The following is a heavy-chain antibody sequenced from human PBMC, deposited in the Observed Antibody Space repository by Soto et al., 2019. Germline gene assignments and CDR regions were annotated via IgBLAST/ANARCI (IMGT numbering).Heavy chain of an antibody. CDR1: GYTFTSYG. J-gene: IGHJ6*02. D-gene: IGHD3-9*01. CDR3: ARVDILTVYGCMDV. V-gene: IGHV1-3*01. Sequence: QVQLVQSGAEVKKPGASVKVSCKASGYTFTSYGMNWVRQAPGRGLEWMGWINPGNGNTKYSQKFQGRVIIERDTSASTAYMELSSLRSEDTAVYYCARVDILTVYGCMDVWGQGTTVTVSS. CDR2: INPGNGNT.